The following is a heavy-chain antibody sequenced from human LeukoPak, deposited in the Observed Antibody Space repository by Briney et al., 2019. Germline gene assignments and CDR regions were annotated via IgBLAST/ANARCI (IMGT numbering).Heavy chain of an antibody. V-gene: IGHV1-24*01. CDR3: ATVYLGLELLD. CDR2: FDPEDGET. Sequence: GASVKVSCKASGYTFTSYGISWVRQAPGQGLEWMGGFDPEDGETIYAQKFQGRVTMTEDTSTDTAYMELSSLRSEDTAVYYCATVYLGLELLDWGQGTLVTVSS. J-gene: IGHJ4*02. CDR1: GYTFTSYG. D-gene: IGHD1-7*01.